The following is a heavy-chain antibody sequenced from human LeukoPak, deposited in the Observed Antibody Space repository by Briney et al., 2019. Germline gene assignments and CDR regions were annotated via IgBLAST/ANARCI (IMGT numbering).Heavy chain of an antibody. CDR2: ISSSSSTI. J-gene: IGHJ6*03. D-gene: IGHD2-15*01. Sequence: GGSLRLSCAASGFTFSSYSMNWVRQAPGKGLEWVSYISSSSSTIYYADSVKGRFTISRDNSKNTLYLQMNSLRAEDTAVYYCARVYCSGGSCYSDYYYYYMDVWGKGTTVTVSS. V-gene: IGHV3-48*01. CDR1: GFTFSSYS. CDR3: ARVYCSGGSCYSDYYYYYMDV.